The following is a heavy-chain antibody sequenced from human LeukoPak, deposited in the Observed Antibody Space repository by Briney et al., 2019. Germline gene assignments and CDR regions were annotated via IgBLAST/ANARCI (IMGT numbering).Heavy chain of an antibody. J-gene: IGHJ6*02. D-gene: IGHD6-6*01. Sequence: PGGSLRLSCAASGFTFSSYSMNWVGQAPGKGLEWVSSISSSSSYIYYADSVKGRFTISRDNATNSLYLQMNSLRAEDTAVYYCASSSSDYYYYGMDVWGQGTTVTVSS. CDR3: ASSSSDYYYYGMDV. V-gene: IGHV3-21*01. CDR2: ISSSSSYI. CDR1: GFTFSSYS.